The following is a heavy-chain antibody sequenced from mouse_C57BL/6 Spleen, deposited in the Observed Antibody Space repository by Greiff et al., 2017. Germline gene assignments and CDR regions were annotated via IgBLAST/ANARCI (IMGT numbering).Heavy chain of an antibody. CDR2: IDPETGGS. CDR1: GYTFTDYE. CDR3: TRRSTGVLMDY. Sequence: QVQLQQSGAELVRPGASVTLSCKASGYTFTDYEMHWVQQTPVHGLEWIGAIDPETGGSAYNQKFKGKAILTADKSSSTAYMELRSLTSEDSAVYYCTRRSTGVLMDYWGQGTSVTVSS. D-gene: IGHD1-1*01. V-gene: IGHV1-15*01. J-gene: IGHJ4*01.